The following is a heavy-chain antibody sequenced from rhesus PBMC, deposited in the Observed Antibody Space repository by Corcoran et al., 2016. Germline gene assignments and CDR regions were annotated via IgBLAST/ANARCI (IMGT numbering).Heavy chain of an antibody. CDR3: ARQRAAAGTYYFDY. D-gene: IGHD6-25*01. J-gene: IGHJ4*01. Sequence: QVQLQESGPGLGKPPETLSPTCAVSGGTPSSGYYYWSWFRPPPGKGLEWIGSITYSGSTSYNPSLKSRVTISRDTSKNQFSLKLSSVTAADTAVYYCARQRAAAGTYYFDYWGQGVLVTVSS. CDR2: ITYSGST. V-gene: IGHV4-122*02. CDR1: GGTPSSGYYY.